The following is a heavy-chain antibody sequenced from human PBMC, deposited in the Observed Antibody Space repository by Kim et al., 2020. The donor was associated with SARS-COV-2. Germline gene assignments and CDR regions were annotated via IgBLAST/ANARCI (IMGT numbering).Heavy chain of an antibody. V-gene: IGHV3-23*01. Sequence: GGSLRLSCVVSGFSFNNYAMTWVRQAPGKGLEWVSGITGGGGGTFYTDSVKGRFTISRDNSKNTLYLQMNSLRAEDTAIYYCVKVPSYYYGSEMSSHFDYWGQGALVTVSS. CDR1: GFSFNNYA. D-gene: IGHD3-10*01. CDR2: ITGGGGGT. CDR3: VKVPSYYYGSEMSSHFDY. J-gene: IGHJ4*02.